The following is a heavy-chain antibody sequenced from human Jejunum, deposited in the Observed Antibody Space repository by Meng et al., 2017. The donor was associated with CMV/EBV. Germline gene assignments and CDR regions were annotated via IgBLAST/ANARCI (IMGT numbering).Heavy chain of an antibody. J-gene: IGHJ4*02. D-gene: IGHD2-2*01. CDR2: IHCGDSRT. CDR1: GCTFATHW. Sequence: CKTSGCTFATHWIGWVRQLPGKDLEWMGMIHCGDSRTIYSPLFQGQVTISADKSLNTAYLQWNSLQASDTAMYYCARHYDASWFGYWGQGTLVTVSS. V-gene: IGHV5-51*01. CDR3: ARHYDASWFGY.